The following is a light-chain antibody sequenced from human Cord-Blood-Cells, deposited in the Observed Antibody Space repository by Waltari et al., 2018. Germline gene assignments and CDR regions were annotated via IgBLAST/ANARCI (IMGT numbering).Light chain of an antibody. CDR2: DVS. J-gene: IGLJ2*01. CDR3: SSYTSSSTVV. V-gene: IGLV2-14*01. CDR1: SSDVCGYNH. Sequence: QSALTQPASVSGSPGQSITISCTGTSSDVCGYNHVSWYQQHPGKAPKLMIYDVSNPPAGVSNRFSGSKSGNTASLTISGLQAEDEADYYCSSYTSSSTVVFGGGTKLTVL.